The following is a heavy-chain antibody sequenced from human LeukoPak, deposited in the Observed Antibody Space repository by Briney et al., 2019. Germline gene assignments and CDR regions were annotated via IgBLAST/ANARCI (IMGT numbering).Heavy chain of an antibody. J-gene: IGHJ4*02. CDR3: AGGGEAARSLAY. Sequence: QPGGSLRLSCAASGVTSNYMTWVRQAPGKGLEWVSVIYNGGTTYYADSVKGRFTNSRDNSKSTLFVYLQMNSLRTDDAALYYCAGGGEAARSLAYWGQGALVTVSS. CDR2: IYNGGTT. CDR1: GVTSNY. D-gene: IGHD6-6*01. V-gene: IGHV3-66*02.